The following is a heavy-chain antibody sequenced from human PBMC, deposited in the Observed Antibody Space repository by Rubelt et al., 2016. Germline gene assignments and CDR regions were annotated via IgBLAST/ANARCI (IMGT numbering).Heavy chain of an antibody. D-gene: IGHD3-22*01. CDR3: TTDRYYYDSSGFPWFDP. J-gene: IGHJ5*02. V-gene: IGHV3-15*01. CDR2: IKSKTDGGTT. CDR1: GFTFSNAW. Sequence: SLRLSCAASGFTFSNAWMSWVRQAPGKGLEWVGRIKSKTDGGTTDYAAPVKGRFTISRDDSKNTLYLQMNRLKTEDTAVYYCTTDRYYYDSSGFPWFDPWGQGTLVTVSS.